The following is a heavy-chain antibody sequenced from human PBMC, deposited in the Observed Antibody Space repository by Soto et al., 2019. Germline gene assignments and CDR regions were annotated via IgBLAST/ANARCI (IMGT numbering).Heavy chain of an antibody. V-gene: IGHV5-51*01. D-gene: IGHD2-2*01. CDR2: IYPGGSDT. CDR3: ARASRAAMIGMDV. CDR1: GYSFTSYW. Sequence: SLNISCKGSGYSFTSYWIGWVRQIPGKGLEWMGIIYPGGSDTRYSPSFQGQVTISADKSISTAYLQWSSLKASDTAMYYCARASRAAMIGMDVWGQGTTVTVSS. J-gene: IGHJ6*02.